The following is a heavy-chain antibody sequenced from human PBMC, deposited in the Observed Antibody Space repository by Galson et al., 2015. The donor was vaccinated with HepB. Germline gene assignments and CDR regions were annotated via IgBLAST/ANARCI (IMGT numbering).Heavy chain of an antibody. CDR3: ARYYGNYRAFDY. CDR2: IWYDGSKD. V-gene: IGHV3-33*04. J-gene: IGHJ4*02. CDR1: GNTVSSHG. D-gene: IGHD4-11*01. Sequence: SLRLSCAASGNTVSSHGMHWVRQAPGKGLEWVALIWYDGSKDYYADSVKGRFAVSRDNFNNILYLQMNSLRVEDTAVYYCARYYGNYRAFDYWGQGTLVAVSS.